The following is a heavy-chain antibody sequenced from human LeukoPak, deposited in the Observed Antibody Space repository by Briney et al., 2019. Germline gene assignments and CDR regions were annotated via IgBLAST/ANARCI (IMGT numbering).Heavy chain of an antibody. Sequence: PSETLSLTCTVSGGSISSYYWSWIRQPAGKGLEWIGRIYTSGSTNYNPSLKSRVTMSVDTSKNQFSLKLSSVTAADTAVYYCARDARSSGYYSADYYYGMDVWGQGTTVTVSS. CDR1: GGSISSYY. V-gene: IGHV4-4*07. D-gene: IGHD3-22*01. CDR3: ARDARSSGYYSADYYYGMDV. CDR2: IYTSGST. J-gene: IGHJ6*02.